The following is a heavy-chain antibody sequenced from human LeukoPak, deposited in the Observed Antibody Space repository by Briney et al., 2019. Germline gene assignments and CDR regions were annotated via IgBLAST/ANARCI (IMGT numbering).Heavy chain of an antibody. D-gene: IGHD5-24*01. V-gene: IGHV3-30*18. J-gene: IGHJ4*02. CDR1: GFTFSSYG. Sequence: QSGGSLRLSCAASGFTFSSYGMHWVRQAPGKELEWVAVISYDGSNKYYADSVKGRFTISRDNSKNTLYLQMNSLRAEDTAVYYCAKDGRDGYNFPDYWGQGTLVTVSS. CDR3: AKDGRDGYNFPDY. CDR2: ISYDGSNK.